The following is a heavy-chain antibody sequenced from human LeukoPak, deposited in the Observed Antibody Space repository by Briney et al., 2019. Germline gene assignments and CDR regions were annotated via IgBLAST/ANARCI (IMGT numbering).Heavy chain of an antibody. CDR2: ISSNGGST. Sequence: GGSLRLSCAASGFTFSSYAMHWVRQAPGKGLEYVSAISSNGGSTYYANSVKGRFIISRDNSKNTLYLQMGSLRAEDMAVYYCARADGYSYGYADYYYGMDVWGQGTTVTVSS. CDR1: GFTFSSYA. J-gene: IGHJ6*02. CDR3: ARADGYSYGYADYYYGMDV. V-gene: IGHV3-64*01. D-gene: IGHD5-18*01.